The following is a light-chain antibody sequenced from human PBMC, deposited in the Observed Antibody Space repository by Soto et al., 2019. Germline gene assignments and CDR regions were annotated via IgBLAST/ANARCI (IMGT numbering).Light chain of an antibody. Sequence: EIVLTQSPATFSLSPVDMATLSCRASHSIVNSLALYQPTPGQTPRLLIYDASTRASGIPARFSGSGSGKDFTLTITSLEPEDFAVYFCQQGTCGQGTKVDIK. CDR1: HSIVNS. V-gene: IGKV3-11*01. CDR2: DAS. CDR3: QQGT. J-gene: IGKJ1*01.